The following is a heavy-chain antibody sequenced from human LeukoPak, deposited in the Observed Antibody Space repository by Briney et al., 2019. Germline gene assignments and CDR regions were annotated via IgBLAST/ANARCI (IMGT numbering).Heavy chain of an antibody. D-gene: IGHD3-3*01. CDR3: ARVEDFWSDFYSRAFDI. CDR2: IYTSGST. J-gene: IGHJ3*02. V-gene: IGHV4-61*02. CDR1: GGSISSGSYY. Sequence: TSETLSLTCTVSGGSISSGSYYWSWIRQPAGKGLEWIGRIYTSGSTNYNPSLKSRVTMSVDTSKNQFSLKLSSVTAADTAVYYCARVEDFWSDFYSRAFDIWGQGTMVTVSS.